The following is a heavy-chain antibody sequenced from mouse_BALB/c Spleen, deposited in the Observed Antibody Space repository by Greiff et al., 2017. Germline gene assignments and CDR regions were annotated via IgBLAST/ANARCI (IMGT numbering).Heavy chain of an antibody. J-gene: IGHJ2*01. CDR3: NAWRVRGYFDY. Sequence: EVKLQESGAELVRSGASVKLSCTASGFNIKDYYMHWVKQRPEQGLEWIGWIDPENGDTEYAPKFQGKATMTADTSSNTAYLQLSSLTSEDTAVYYCNAWRVRGYFDYWGQGTTLTVSS. D-gene: IGHD2-1*01. CDR1: GFNIKDYY. V-gene: IGHV14-4*02. CDR2: IDPENGDT.